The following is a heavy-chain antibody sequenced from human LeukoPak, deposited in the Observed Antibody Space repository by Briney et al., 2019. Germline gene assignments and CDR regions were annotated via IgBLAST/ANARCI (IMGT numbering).Heavy chain of an antibody. CDR3: TRGDSSSSNRY. CDR2: INPNSGGT. Sequence: ASVKVSCKASGYTFTRYYMHWVRQAPGQGLEWMGWINPNSGGTSYAQKFQGRVTMTRDKYISTAYMELSRLRSDDTAVCYCTRGDSSSSNRYWGQGTLVTVSS. CDR1: GYTFTRYY. D-gene: IGHD6-6*01. V-gene: IGHV1-2*02. J-gene: IGHJ4*02.